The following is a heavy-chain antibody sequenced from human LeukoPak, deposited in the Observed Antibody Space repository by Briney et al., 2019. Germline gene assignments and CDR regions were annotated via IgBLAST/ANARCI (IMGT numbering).Heavy chain of an antibody. Sequence: GGSLRLSCAPSGFTFRSYDMSWVRQAPGKGLAWVAAISGSGGSTYYADSVKGRFTISRDNSKNTLYLQMNSLRAEDTAVYYCAKDRWYSSSWYDYWGQGTLVTVSS. V-gene: IGHV3-23*01. CDR2: ISGSGGST. D-gene: IGHD6-13*01. CDR3: AKDRWYSSSWYDY. J-gene: IGHJ4*02. CDR1: GFTFRSYD.